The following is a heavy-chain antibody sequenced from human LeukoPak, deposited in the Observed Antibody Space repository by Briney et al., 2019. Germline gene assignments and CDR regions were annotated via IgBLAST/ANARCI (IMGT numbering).Heavy chain of an antibody. CDR1: GYTFTGYY. CDR2: INPNSGGT. V-gene: IGHV1-2*02. J-gene: IGHJ6*03. CDR3: ARAELGYCSSTSCYTSDYYYYYMDV. D-gene: IGHD2-2*02. Sequence: ASVKVSCKASGYTFTGYYMHWVRQAPGQGLEWMGWINPNSGGTNYAQKFQGRVTMTRDTSISTAYMELSRLRSDDTAVYYCARAELGYCSSTSCYTSDYYYYYMDVWGKGTTVTVSS.